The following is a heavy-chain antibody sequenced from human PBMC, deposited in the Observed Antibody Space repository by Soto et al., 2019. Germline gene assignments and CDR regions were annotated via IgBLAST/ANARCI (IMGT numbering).Heavy chain of an antibody. CDR2: ISGSGGST. Sequence: GGSLRLSCAASGFTFSSYAMSWVRQAPGKGLEWVSAISGSGGSTYYADSVKGRFTISRDNSKNTLYLQMNSLRAEDTAVYYCAKADTAMVTDYYYGMDVWGQGTTVTVSS. V-gene: IGHV3-23*01. J-gene: IGHJ6*02. D-gene: IGHD5-18*01. CDR3: AKADTAMVTDYYYGMDV. CDR1: GFTFSSYA.